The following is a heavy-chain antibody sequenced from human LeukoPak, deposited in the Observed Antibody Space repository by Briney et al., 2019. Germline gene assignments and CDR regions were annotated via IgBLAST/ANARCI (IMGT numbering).Heavy chain of an antibody. CDR3: ARMVVDVTRWFDP. Sequence: SETLSLTCDVSGDSMSSSRYAWSWIRQPPGKGLEWIGYIYHGGSTHYNPSLKSRVTVSVDRSKKQFSLNLNAVTAADTAVYHCARMVVDVTRWFDPWGQGTLVTVSS. D-gene: IGHD2-15*01. CDR2: IYHGGST. V-gene: IGHV4-30-2*01. CDR1: GDSMSSSRYA. J-gene: IGHJ5*02.